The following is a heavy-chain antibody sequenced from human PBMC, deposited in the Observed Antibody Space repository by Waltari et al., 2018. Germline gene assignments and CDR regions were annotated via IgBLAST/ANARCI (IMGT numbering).Heavy chain of an antibody. V-gene: IGHV3-74*01. CDR3: VRDDSYGFDY. CDR1: GLTFSSRW. J-gene: IGHJ4*02. Sequence: EEQLVESGGGFGQPRGSLRLSCAASGLTFSSRWSDWVRQAPGKGLVCVSHVNSYESSTSYADSLKGRFTISRDNAKNTVYLQMSSLRAEDTAVYYCVRDDSYGFDYWGQGTLVTVSS. CDR2: VNSYESST. D-gene: IGHD5-18*01.